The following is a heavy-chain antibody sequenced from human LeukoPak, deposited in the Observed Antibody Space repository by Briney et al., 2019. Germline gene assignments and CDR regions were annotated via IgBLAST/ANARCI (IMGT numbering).Heavy chain of an antibody. D-gene: IGHD3-10*01. Sequence: SETLSLTCTVSDGSITSYYWSWIRQPAGKGLEWIGRIYSSGSTNYNPSLKSRVTMSVDTSKNQFSLKLTSATAADTAVYYCARDSLVRGVRWFDPWGQGTLVTVSS. CDR1: DGSITSYY. V-gene: IGHV4-4*07. CDR2: IYSSGST. CDR3: ARDSLVRGVRWFDP. J-gene: IGHJ5*02.